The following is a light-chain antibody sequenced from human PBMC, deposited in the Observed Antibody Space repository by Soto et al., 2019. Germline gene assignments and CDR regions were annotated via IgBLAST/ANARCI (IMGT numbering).Light chain of an antibody. J-gene: IGKJ1*01. CDR2: DAS. V-gene: IGKV1-5*01. Sequence: DSQMIQSPSTLTASVGDRVTITCRASQSISSWLAWYQQKPGKAPKLLIYDASSLESGVPSRFSGSGSGTEFTLTISSLQPDDFATYYCQQYNSYWTFGQGTKVDI. CDR1: QSISSW. CDR3: QQYNSYWT.